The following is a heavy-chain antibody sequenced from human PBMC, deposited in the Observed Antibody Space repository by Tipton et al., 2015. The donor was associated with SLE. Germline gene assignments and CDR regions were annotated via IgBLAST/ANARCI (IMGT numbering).Heavy chain of an antibody. CDR2: IYYGGST. D-gene: IGHD6-19*01. CDR1: GGSVSSNTYY. J-gene: IGHJ4*02. CDR3: ARPGVAGPYYFDY. V-gene: IGHV4-31*03. Sequence: TLSLTCTVSGGSVSSNTYYWSWIRQHPGKGLEWIGYIYYGGSTYYNPSLKSRILISVDTSKNQFSLKLSSVTAADTAVYYCARPGVAGPYYFDYWGQGTLVTVSS.